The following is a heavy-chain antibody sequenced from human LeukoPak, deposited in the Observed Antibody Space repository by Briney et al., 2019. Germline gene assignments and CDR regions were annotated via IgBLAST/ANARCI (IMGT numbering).Heavy chain of an antibody. CDR3: ARGYGDDSLHY. Sequence: PSETLSLTYTVSGVSISSYYWTWIRQPPGKGLEWIGYIYSSGSADYNPSLKSRVTISVDTSKNQFSLKLRSVTAADTAVYFCARGYGDDSLHYWGQGILVTVSS. CDR2: IYSSGSA. D-gene: IGHD4-17*01. V-gene: IGHV4-59*08. CDR1: GVSISSYY. J-gene: IGHJ4*02.